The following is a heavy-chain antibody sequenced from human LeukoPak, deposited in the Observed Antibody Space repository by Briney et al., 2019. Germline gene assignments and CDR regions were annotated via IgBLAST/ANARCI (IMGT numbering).Heavy chain of an antibody. Sequence: PGGSLRLSCAASGFTFSSYGMHWVRQAPGQGLEWMGWINPNSGGTNYAQKFQGWVTMTRDTSISTAYMELSRLRSDDTAVYYCARGELLNWFDPWGQGTLVTVSS. D-gene: IGHD1-26*01. J-gene: IGHJ5*02. V-gene: IGHV1-2*04. CDR2: INPNSGGT. CDR3: ARGELLNWFDP. CDR1: GFTFSSYG.